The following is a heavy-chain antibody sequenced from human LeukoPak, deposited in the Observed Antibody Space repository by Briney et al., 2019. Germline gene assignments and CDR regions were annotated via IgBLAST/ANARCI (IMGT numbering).Heavy chain of an antibody. CDR3: AKGYTYTFDYFDS. J-gene: IGHJ4*02. CDR2: IRYDGSEE. Sequence: GGGLRPSCAVSGITFSCYGLHWVRPAPGQGRDWVAFIRYDGSEEYYADSVKGRFTISRDNTKKTLYLQMNSLRAEDTAVYYCAKGYTYTFDYFDSWGQGTLVTVSS. D-gene: IGHD5-18*01. CDR1: GITFSCYG. V-gene: IGHV3-30*02.